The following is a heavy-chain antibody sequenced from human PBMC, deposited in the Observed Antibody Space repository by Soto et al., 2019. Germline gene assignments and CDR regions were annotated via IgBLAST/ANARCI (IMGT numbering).Heavy chain of an antibody. V-gene: IGHV1-69*01. CDR1: GGSFSSNP. D-gene: IGHD5-18*01. CDR2: IIPIFATV. CDR3: ARGGRGYSSAPRYYFDY. Sequence: QVQLVQSGSEVKKPGSSVKVSCKASGGSFSSNPISWVRQAPGQGLEWMAGIIPIFATVHYAQKFQGRVTITADESTSTGYMELTSLRSEDTAVYFCARGGRGYSSAPRYYFDYWGQGKLVPVSS. J-gene: IGHJ4*02.